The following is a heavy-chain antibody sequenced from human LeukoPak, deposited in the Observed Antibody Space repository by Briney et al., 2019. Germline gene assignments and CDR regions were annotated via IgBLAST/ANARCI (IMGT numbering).Heavy chain of an antibody. J-gene: IGHJ4*02. CDR1: GYTFTGYY. CDR2: INPNSGGT. D-gene: IGHD6-13*01. Sequence: ASVKVSCKASGYTFTGYYMHWVRQAPGQGLEWMGWINPNSGGTNYAQKFQGRVTMTRDTSISTACMELSRLRPDDTAVYYCVRGTHSWYYFDYWGQGTLVTVSS. CDR3: VRGTHSWYYFDY. V-gene: IGHV1-2*02.